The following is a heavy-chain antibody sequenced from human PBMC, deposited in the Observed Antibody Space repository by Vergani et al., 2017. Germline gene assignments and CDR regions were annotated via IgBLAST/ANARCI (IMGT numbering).Heavy chain of an antibody. Sequence: QVQLVESGGGVVQPGRSLRLSCAASGFTFSSYGMHWVRQAPGKGLEWVAVISYDGSNKYYADSVKGRFTISRDNSKNTLYLQMNSLRAEDTAVYYCAKGLWFGDTLSSYFDYWGQGTLVTVSS. CDR2: ISYDGSNK. CDR3: AKGLWFGDTLSSYFDY. D-gene: IGHD3-10*01. J-gene: IGHJ4*02. CDR1: GFTFSSYG. V-gene: IGHV3-30*18.